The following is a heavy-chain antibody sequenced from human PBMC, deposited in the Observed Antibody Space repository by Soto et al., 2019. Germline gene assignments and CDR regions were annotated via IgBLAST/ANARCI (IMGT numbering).Heavy chain of an antibody. CDR2: ISYSGST. CDR1: GGSISSSSYY. D-gene: IGHD2-2*01. Sequence: SETLSLTCTVSGGSISSSSYYWGWIRQPPGKGLEWIGSISYSGSTYYNPSLKSRATMSVDTSKNQFSLKLSSVTAADTAVYYCARLHGYCISTSCYGYYGMDVWGQGTTVTVSS. J-gene: IGHJ6*02. CDR3: ARLHGYCISTSCYGYYGMDV. V-gene: IGHV4-39*01.